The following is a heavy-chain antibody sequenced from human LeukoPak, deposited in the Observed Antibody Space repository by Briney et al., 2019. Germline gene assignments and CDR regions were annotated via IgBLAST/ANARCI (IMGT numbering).Heavy chain of an antibody. CDR2: IIPIFGTA. D-gene: IGHD4-11*01. J-gene: IGHJ4*02. V-gene: IGHV1-69*01. Sequence: SSVKVSCKASGGTFSSYAISWGRQAPGQGLEWMGGIIPIFGTANYAQKFQGRVTITADESTSTAYMELSSLRSGDTAVYYCARVSGVVSNYGFDYWGQGTLVTVSS. CDR1: GGTFSSYA. CDR3: ARVSGVVSNYGFDY.